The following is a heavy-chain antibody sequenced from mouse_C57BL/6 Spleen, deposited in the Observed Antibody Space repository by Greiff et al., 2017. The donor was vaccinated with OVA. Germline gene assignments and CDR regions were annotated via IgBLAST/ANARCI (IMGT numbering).Heavy chain of an antibody. Sequence: VQLQQSGAELVRPGASVKLSCTASGFNIKDDYMPWVKQRPEQGLEWIGWIDPENGDTEYASKFKGKATITADTSSNTAYLQRSSRTSEDTAVYYCTLYYGSSSWYFDVWGTGTTVTVSS. J-gene: IGHJ1*03. CDR3: TLYYGSSSWYFDV. V-gene: IGHV14-4*01. CDR1: GFNIKDDY. D-gene: IGHD1-1*01. CDR2: IDPENGDT.